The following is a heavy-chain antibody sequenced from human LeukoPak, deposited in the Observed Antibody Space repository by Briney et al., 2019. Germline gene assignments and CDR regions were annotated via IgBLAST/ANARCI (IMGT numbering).Heavy chain of an antibody. D-gene: IGHD1-26*01. CDR2: ITSSGTYI. CDR3: ARDPYSGNYGNYYYYYMDV. V-gene: IGHV3-21*01. Sequence: GGSLRLSCAASGFTFNNYNMNWVRQAPGKALEWVSSITSSGTYIFYADSVKGRFTISRDNAKNSLYLQMNSLGPEDTAVYYCARDPYSGNYGNYYYYYMDVWGRGTTVTISS. CDR1: GFTFNNYN. J-gene: IGHJ6*03.